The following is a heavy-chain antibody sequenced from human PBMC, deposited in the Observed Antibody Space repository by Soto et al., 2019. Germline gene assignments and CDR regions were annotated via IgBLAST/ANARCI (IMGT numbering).Heavy chain of an antibody. CDR2: INAGNGNT. CDR3: ARGIYSSSWYDWFDP. Sequence: QVQLVQSGAEVKKPGASVKVSCKASGYTFTSYAMHWVRQAPGQRLEWMGWINAGNGNTKYSQKFQGRVTITRDTSASTAYMELCSLRSEDTAVYYCARGIYSSSWYDWFDPWGQGTLVTVSS. V-gene: IGHV1-3*01. J-gene: IGHJ5*02. D-gene: IGHD6-13*01. CDR1: GYTFTSYA.